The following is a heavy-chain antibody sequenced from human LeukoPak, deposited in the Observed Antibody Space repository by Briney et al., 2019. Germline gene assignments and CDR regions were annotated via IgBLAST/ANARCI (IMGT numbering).Heavy chain of an antibody. CDR1: GGSISSYY. D-gene: IGHD3-16*02. J-gene: IGHJ4*02. CDR2: IYYSGST. V-gene: IGHV4-59*01. CDR3: ARGTNSDYYDYVWGSYPVNYFDY. Sequence: SETLSLTCTVSGGSISSYYWSWIRQPPGKGLEWIGYIYYSGSTNYNPSLKSRVTISVDTSKNQFSLKLSPVTAADTAVYYCARGTNSDYYDYVWGSYPVNYFDYWGQGTLVTVSS.